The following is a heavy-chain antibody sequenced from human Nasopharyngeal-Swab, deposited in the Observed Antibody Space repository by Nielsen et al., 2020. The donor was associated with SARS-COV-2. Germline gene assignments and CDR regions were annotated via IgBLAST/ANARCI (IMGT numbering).Heavy chain of an antibody. D-gene: IGHD6-19*01. J-gene: IGHJ6*02. V-gene: IGHV4-59*08. CDR3: ARHEVTYSSGSFALDV. Sequence: SETLSLTCTVSGGSISSYYWSWIRQPPGKGLEWIGYIYYSGRPNYNPSLKSRVTISVDTSKNQFSLKLSSVTAADTAVYYCARHEVTYSSGSFALDVWGQGTTVTVSS. CDR2: IYYSGRP. CDR1: GGSISSYY.